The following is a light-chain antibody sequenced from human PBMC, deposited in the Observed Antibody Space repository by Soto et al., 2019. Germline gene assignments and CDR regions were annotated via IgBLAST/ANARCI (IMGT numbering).Light chain of an antibody. J-gene: IGKJ1*01. CDR1: QSVTSSY. V-gene: IGKV3-20*01. CDR3: QQHGSSPRT. CDR2: GAS. Sequence: EIVLTQSPGTLSLSPGERATLSCRASQSVTSSYLVWYQQKPGQAPRLLIYGASTRATGIPDRFSGSGSGTDFTLTISGLEPEDFAVYYCQQHGSSPRTFGQGTKVEIK.